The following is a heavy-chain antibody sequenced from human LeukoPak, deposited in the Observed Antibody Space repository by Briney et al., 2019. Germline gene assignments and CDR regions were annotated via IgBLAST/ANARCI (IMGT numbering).Heavy chain of an antibody. V-gene: IGHV3-66*01. D-gene: IGHD2-15*01. CDR3: GRASVGGGFDY. J-gene: IGHJ4*02. CDR2: IYSSGST. CDR1: GFTFSNYA. Sequence: GGSLRLSCAASGFTFSNYAMNWVRQAPGKGLEWVSFIYSSGSTSDADSVKGKFSISRDNFKNTLYLQMNSLRVEDTAVYYCGRASVGGGFDYWGQGTLVTVSS.